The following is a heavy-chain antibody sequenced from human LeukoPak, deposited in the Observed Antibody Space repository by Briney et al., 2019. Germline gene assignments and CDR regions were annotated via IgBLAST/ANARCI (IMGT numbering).Heavy chain of an antibody. CDR2: IYYSGST. Sequence: SETLSLTCTVSGGSISSSSYYWGWIRQPPGKGLEWIGSIYYSGSTYYNPSLKSRVTISVDTSKNQFSLKLSSVTAADTAVYYCARLDYDYVWGSYRWYGSDYYYCMDVWGQGTTVTVSS. D-gene: IGHD3-16*02. J-gene: IGHJ6*02. CDR1: GGSISSSSYY. CDR3: ARLDYDYVWGSYRWYGSDYYYCMDV. V-gene: IGHV4-39*01.